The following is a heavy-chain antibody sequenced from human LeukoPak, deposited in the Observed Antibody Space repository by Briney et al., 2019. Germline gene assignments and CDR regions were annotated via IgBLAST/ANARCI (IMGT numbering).Heavy chain of an antibody. Sequence: PGRSLRLSCAASGFTFSNYAMHWVRQAPGKGLEWVAVISSDGSNKYYADSVKGRFTISRDNSKNTLCLQMNSLRAEDTALYYCAKGSPSTLGFDYWGQGTLVTVSS. CDR3: AKGSPSTLGFDY. CDR2: ISSDGSNK. V-gene: IGHV3-30*04. J-gene: IGHJ4*02. D-gene: IGHD1-26*01. CDR1: GFTFSNYA.